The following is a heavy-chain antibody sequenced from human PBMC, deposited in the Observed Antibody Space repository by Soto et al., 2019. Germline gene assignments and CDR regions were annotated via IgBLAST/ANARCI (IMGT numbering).Heavy chain of an antibody. J-gene: IGHJ6*02. V-gene: IGHV3-33*01. CDR1: GFTFNYYA. CDR3: ARGVRGSSSFHYGLDV. CDR2: IWYDGSNK. Sequence: QVQLVESGGGVVQPGRSLRLSCAASGFTFNYYAMHWVRQAPGKGLEWVAVIWYDGSNKYYVDSVKGRFTIYRDNSKNTVDVHMGSVRAEDTAVYYCARGVRGSSSFHYGLDVWGQGTTVTVSS. D-gene: IGHD6-6*01.